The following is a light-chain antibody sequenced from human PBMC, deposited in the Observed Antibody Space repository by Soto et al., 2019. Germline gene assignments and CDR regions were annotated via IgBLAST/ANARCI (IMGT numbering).Light chain of an antibody. Sequence: DGVMTQSPISLPVTLGQPASISCRSNQSLVHSDGIAYFSWFQQRPGQSPRRLIENVSNRDSGVPDRFTGSGSGTDFTLEISRVEAEDVGMYYCMHSIDWPWTFGQGTKVDIK. CDR1: QSLVHSDGIAY. J-gene: IGKJ1*01. CDR2: NVS. V-gene: IGKV2-30*02. CDR3: MHSIDWPWT.